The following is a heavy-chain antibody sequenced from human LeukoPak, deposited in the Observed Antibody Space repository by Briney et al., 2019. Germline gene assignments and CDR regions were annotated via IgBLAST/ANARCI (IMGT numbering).Heavy chain of an antibody. Sequence: PGGSLRLSCAASGFTFSSYWMSWVRQAPGKGLEWVANIKQDGSEKYYVDSVKGRFTISRDNSKNTLYLQMNSLRAEDTAVYYCARERITMVRGAKNYYYYYGMDVWGQGATVTVSS. CDR2: IKQDGSEK. V-gene: IGHV3-7*01. D-gene: IGHD3-10*01. CDR3: ARERITMVRGAKNYYYYYGMDV. CDR1: GFTFSSYW. J-gene: IGHJ6*02.